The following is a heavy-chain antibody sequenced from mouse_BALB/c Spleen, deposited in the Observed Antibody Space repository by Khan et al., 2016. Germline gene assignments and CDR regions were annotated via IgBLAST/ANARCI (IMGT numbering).Heavy chain of an antibody. D-gene: IGHD3-3*01. V-gene: IGHV3-2*02. Sequence: EVQLQESGPGLVKPSQSLSLTCTVTGYSITSDYAWNWIRQFPGNKLEWMGYISNSGSTSYNPSLKSRISLTRDTSKNQFFLQLNSVTTEDTATYYCARLRTGEYYFDYWGQGTTLTVAS. CDR1: GYSITSDYA. CDR2: ISNSGST. CDR3: ARLRTGEYYFDY. J-gene: IGHJ2*01.